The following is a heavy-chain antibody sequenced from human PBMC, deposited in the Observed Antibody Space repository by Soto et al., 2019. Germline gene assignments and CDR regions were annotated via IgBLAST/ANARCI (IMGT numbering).Heavy chain of an antibody. J-gene: IGHJ4*02. Sequence: ASVKVSCKASGYTFTGYYMHWVRQAPGQGLEWMGWINPNSGGTNYAQKFQGRVTMTRDTSISTAYMELSRLRSDDTAVYYCARASSSGWYGDSVHYAYWGKGTLVTVSS. CDR1: GYTFTGYY. D-gene: IGHD6-19*01. CDR2: INPNSGGT. V-gene: IGHV1-2*02. CDR3: ARASSSGWYGDSVHYAY.